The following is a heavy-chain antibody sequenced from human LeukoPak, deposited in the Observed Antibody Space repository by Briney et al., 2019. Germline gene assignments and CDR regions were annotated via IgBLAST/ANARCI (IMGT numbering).Heavy chain of an antibody. CDR1: GFTFSSYS. CDR2: ISSSSSTI. V-gene: IGHV3-48*02. J-gene: IGHJ4*02. Sequence: GGSLRLSCAASGFTFSSYSMNWVRQAPGKGLEWVSYISSSSSTIYYADSVKGRFTISRDNAKNSLYLQMNSLRDEDTAVYYCAKPPPNYSDSSGYYFDYWGQGTLVTVSS. CDR3: AKPPPNYSDSSGYYFDY. D-gene: IGHD3-22*01.